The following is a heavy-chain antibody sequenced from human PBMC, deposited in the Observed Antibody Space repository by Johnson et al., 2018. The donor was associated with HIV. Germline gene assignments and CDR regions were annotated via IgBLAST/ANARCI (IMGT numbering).Heavy chain of an antibody. CDR3: ASSGYCSGGSCYRWHAFDI. Sequence: VQLVESGGGVVQPGRSLRLSCAASGFTFSSYAMHWVRQAPGKGLEWVSYISSSGSSIYYADSVKGRFTIFRDNAKNSLFLEISSLRADDTAVYYCASSGYCSGGSCYRWHAFDIWGQGTMVTVSS. J-gene: IGHJ3*02. V-gene: IGHV3-48*04. CDR1: GFTFSSYA. D-gene: IGHD2-15*01. CDR2: ISSSGSSI.